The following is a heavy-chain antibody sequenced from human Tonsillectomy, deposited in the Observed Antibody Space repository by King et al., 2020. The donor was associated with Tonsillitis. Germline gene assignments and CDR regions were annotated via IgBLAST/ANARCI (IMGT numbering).Heavy chain of an antibody. Sequence: VQLVQSGAEVKKPGETLKISCKGSENSFSSYWIAWVRQMPGKGLEWMGIIYPGDSDTRYSPSFQGQVTFSVDKTTSTAYLQWSSLKASDTAMYYCARQEADGYSYFDYWGQGTLVTVSS. D-gene: IGHD5-24*01. CDR1: ENSFSSYW. J-gene: IGHJ4*02. V-gene: IGHV5-51*01. CDR2: IYPGDSDT. CDR3: ARQEADGYSYFDY.